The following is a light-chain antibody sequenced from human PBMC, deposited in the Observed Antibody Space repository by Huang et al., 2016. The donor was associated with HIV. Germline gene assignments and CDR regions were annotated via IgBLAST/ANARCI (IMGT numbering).Light chain of an antibody. CDR1: QAIRND. V-gene: IGKV1-6*01. Sequence: AIQMTQSPSSLSASVGDRVTITCRASQAIRNDLGWYQQRPGKAPKLLIYAASELHSAVPLRFSGSGSGTDFTLTISSLQPEDFATYYCLQDYNYPRTFGQGTKVKI. J-gene: IGKJ1*01. CDR3: LQDYNYPRT. CDR2: AAS.